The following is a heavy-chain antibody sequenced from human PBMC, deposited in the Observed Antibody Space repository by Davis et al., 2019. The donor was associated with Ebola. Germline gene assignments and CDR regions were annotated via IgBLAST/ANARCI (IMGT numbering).Heavy chain of an antibody. Sequence: MPSETLSLTCAVYGGSFSGYYWSWIRQPPGKGLEWIGEINHSGSTNYNPSLKSRVTISVDTSKNQFSLKLSSVTAADTAVYYCARSRYSSSLVVWGQGTLVTVSS. CDR1: GGSFSGYY. CDR2: INHSGST. J-gene: IGHJ4*02. V-gene: IGHV4-34*01. D-gene: IGHD6-13*01. CDR3: ARSRYSSSLVV.